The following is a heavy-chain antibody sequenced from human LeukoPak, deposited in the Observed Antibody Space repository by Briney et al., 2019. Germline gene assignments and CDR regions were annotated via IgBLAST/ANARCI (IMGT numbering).Heavy chain of an antibody. CDR1: GFTFSTYA. J-gene: IGHJ3*02. V-gene: IGHV3-23*01. D-gene: IGHD1-26*01. CDR2: LGGSETRP. CDR3: AKDWVGSYRGNAYDI. Sequence: GGSLRLSCAGSGFTFSTYALSWVRQAPGKGLEWVSLLGGSETRPSYADSVKGRFTISRDNSKNTLFLQMNSLRVEDTAVYYCAKDWVGSYRGNAYDIWGQGTMVTVSS.